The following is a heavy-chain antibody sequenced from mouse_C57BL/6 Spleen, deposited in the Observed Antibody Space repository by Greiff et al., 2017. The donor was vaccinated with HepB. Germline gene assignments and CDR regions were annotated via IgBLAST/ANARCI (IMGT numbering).Heavy chain of an antibody. J-gene: IGHJ3*01. Sequence: EVMLVESGGGLVKPGGSLKLSCAASGFTFSSYAMSWVRQTPEKRLEWVATISDGGSYTYYPDNVKGRFTISRDNAKNNLYLQMSHLKSEDTARYYCARDEVFAYWGQGTLVTVSA. CDR2: ISDGGSYT. CDR1: GFTFSSYA. CDR3: ARDEVFAY. V-gene: IGHV5-4*01.